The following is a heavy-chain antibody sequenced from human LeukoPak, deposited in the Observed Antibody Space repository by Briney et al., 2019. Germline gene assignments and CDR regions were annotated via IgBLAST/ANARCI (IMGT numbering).Heavy chain of an antibody. CDR3: AKGTKPVMTIPDY. V-gene: IGHV3-23*01. J-gene: IGHJ4*02. Sequence: GGSLRLSCAASGFTFSSYAMSWVRQAPGKGLEWVSAISGSGGSTYYADSVKGRFTISRDNSKNSLFLQMNSLRAEDTAMYYCAKGTKPVMTIPDYWGQGILVTVSS. D-gene: IGHD1/OR15-1a*01. CDR1: GFTFSSYA. CDR2: ISGSGGST.